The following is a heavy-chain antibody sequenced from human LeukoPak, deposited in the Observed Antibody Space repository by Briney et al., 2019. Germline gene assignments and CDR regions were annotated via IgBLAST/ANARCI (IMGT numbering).Heavy chain of an antibody. CDR2: INPSGGST. D-gene: IGHD6-19*01. V-gene: IGHV1-46*01. Sequence: ASVKVSCKASGYTFTSYYMHWVRQAPGQGLERMGIINPSGGSTSYAQKFQGRVTMTRDTSTSTVYMEPSSLRSEDTAVYYCARDLGMAARIAVVPGIFDYWGQGTLVTVSS. J-gene: IGHJ4*02. CDR1: GYTFTSYY. CDR3: ARDLGMAARIAVVPGIFDY.